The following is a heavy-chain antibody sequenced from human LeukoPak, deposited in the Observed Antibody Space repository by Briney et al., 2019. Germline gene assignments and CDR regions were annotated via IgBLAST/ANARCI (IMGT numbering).Heavy chain of an antibody. J-gene: IGHJ4*02. CDR2: IYHSGST. V-gene: IGHV4-39*07. D-gene: IGHD6-13*01. CDR3: ARREIQYSSSWYSFDY. Sequence: SETLSLTCTVSGGSISSSNYHWGWIRQPPGKGLEWIGEIYHSGSTNYNPSLKSRVTISVDKSKNQFSLKLSSVTAADTAVYYCARREIQYSSSWYSFDYWGQGTLVTVSS. CDR1: GGSISSSNYH.